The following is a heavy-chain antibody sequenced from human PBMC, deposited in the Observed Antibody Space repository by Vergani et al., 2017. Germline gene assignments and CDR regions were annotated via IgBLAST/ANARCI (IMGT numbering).Heavy chain of an antibody. J-gene: IGHJ4*02. CDR3: ARIPDTSKAFDY. CDR2: IDWDDDK. D-gene: IGHD5-18*01. V-gene: IGHV2-70*15. Sequence: QVTLRESGPALVKPTQTLTLTCTFSGFSLSTSGMCVSWIRQPPGKALEWLARIDWDDDKYYSTSLKTRLTISKDTSKNQVVLTMTNMDPVDTATYYCARIPDTSKAFDYWVQGTLVTVSP. CDR1: GFSLSTSGMC.